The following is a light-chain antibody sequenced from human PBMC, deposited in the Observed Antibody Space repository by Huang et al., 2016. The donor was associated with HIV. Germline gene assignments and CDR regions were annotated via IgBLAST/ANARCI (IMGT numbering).Light chain of an antibody. Sequence: IQLTQSPSSLSSSVGDKVTITCRASQDITTYLAWYQQKPGKAPKLLIYGASTLQSGVPSRCSGSGSGTDFTLTITSLQPEDFATYYCQQLNSYPLTFGGGTDVEIK. J-gene: IGKJ4*01. CDR1: QDITTY. CDR2: GAS. CDR3: QQLNSYPLT. V-gene: IGKV1-9*01.